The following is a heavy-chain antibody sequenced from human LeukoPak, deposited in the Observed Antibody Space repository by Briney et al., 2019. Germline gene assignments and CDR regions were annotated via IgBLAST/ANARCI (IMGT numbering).Heavy chain of an antibody. D-gene: IGHD3-10*02. V-gene: IGHV3-48*04. J-gene: IGHJ6*04. CDR2: ISSSGSTI. CDR1: GFSFSSNS. CDR3: AELGITMIGGV. Sequence: GGSLRLSCAASGFSFSSNSMNWVRQAPGKGLEWVSYISSSGSTIYYADSVKGRFTISRDNAKNSLYLQMNSLRAEDTAVYYCAELGITMIGGVWGKGTTVTISS.